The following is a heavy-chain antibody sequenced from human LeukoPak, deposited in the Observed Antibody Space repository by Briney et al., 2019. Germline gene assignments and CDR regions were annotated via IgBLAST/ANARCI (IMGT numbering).Heavy chain of an antibody. CDR3: AKDATSIDYYDSSGHPGAFDI. V-gene: IGHV3-30*02. CDR1: GFTFSSYG. J-gene: IGHJ3*02. D-gene: IGHD3-22*01. Sequence: PGGPLRLSCAASGFTFSSYGMHWVRQAPGKGLEWVAFIRYDGSNKYYADSVKGRFTISRDNSKNTLYLQMNSLRAEDTAVYYCAKDATSIDYYDSSGHPGAFDIWGQGTMVTVSS. CDR2: IRYDGSNK.